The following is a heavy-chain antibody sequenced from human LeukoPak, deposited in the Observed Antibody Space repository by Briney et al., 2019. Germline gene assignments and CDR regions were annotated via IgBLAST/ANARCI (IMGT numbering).Heavy chain of an antibody. Sequence: ASVKVSCKASGYTFTGYYMHWVRQAPGQGLEWMGWINPNSGGTNYAQKFQGRVTMTRDTSISTAYMELSRLRSDDTAVYYCARGNPAIAAAGTQEFDYWGQGTLVTVSS. V-gene: IGHV1-2*02. J-gene: IGHJ4*02. CDR1: GYTFTGYY. CDR2: INPNSGGT. CDR3: ARGNPAIAAAGTQEFDY. D-gene: IGHD6-13*01.